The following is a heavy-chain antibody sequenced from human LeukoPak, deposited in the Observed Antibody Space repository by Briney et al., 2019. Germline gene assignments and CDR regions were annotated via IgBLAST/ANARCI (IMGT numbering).Heavy chain of an antibody. CDR3: ARATMVRGVSY. V-gene: IGHV4-34*01. D-gene: IGHD3-10*01. CDR2: INHSGST. Sequence: KPSETLSLTCAVYGGSFRDYFWSWIRQPPGKGLEWIEEINHSGSTNYNPSLKSRVTISVDTSKNQFSLKLTSVTAADTAVYYCARATMVRGVSYWGQGILVTVSS. J-gene: IGHJ4*02. CDR1: GGSFRDYF.